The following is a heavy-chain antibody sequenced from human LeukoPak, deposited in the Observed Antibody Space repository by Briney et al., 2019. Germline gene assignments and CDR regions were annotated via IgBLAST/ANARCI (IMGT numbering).Heavy chain of an antibody. CDR2: IWYDGSNK. CDR1: GFTFSSYG. J-gene: IGHJ3*02. Sequence: PGGSLRLSCAASGFTFSSYGMHWVRQAPGKGLEWVAVIWYDGSNKYYADSVKGRLTISRDNSKNTLYLQMNSLRAEDTAVYYCAKDVDIVATRAFDIWGQGTMVTVSS. CDR3: AKDVDIVATRAFDI. V-gene: IGHV3-33*06. D-gene: IGHD5-12*01.